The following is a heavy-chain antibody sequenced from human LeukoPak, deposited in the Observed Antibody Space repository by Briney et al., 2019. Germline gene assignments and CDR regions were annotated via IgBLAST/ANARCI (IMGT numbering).Heavy chain of an antibody. Sequence: ASVKVSCKASGYTFTGYYMHWVRQAPGQGLEWMGIINPSGGSTSYAQKFQGRVTMTEDTSTDTAYMELSSLRSEDTAVYYCATGYSSSWPRDSYYYYYMDVWGKGTTVTVSS. CDR3: ATGYSSSWPRDSYYYYYMDV. CDR1: GYTFTGYY. J-gene: IGHJ6*03. D-gene: IGHD6-13*01. V-gene: IGHV1-46*01. CDR2: INPSGGST.